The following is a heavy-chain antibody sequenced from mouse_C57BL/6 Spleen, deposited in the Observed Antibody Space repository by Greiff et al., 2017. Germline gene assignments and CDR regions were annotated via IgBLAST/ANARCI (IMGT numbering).Heavy chain of an antibody. Sequence: QVQLQQPGAELVMPGASVKLSCKASGYTFTSYWMHWVKQRPGQGLEWIGEIDPSDSYTNYNQKFKGKSTLTVDKSSSTAYMQLSSLTSEDSAVYYCARARAVGGGDYWGQGTTLTVSS. CDR1: GYTFTSYW. CDR3: ARARAVGGGDY. D-gene: IGHD1-1*01. CDR2: IDPSDSYT. V-gene: IGHV1-69*01. J-gene: IGHJ2*01.